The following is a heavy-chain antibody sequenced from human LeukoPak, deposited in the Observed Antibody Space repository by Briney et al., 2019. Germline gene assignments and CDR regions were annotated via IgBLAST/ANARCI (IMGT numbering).Heavy chain of an antibody. Sequence: ASVKVSCKASGYTFTSYGISWVRQAPGQGLEWMGRISAYNGNTNYAQKLQGRVTMTTDTSTSTAYMELRSLRSDDTAVYYCARWGWFGEIRYYFDYWGQGTLVTVSS. CDR3: ARWGWFGEIRYYFDY. CDR1: GYTFTSYG. CDR2: ISAYNGNT. V-gene: IGHV1-18*01. D-gene: IGHD3-10*01. J-gene: IGHJ4*02.